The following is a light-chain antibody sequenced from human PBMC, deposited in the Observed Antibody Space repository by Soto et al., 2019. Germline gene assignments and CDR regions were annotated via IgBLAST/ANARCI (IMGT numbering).Light chain of an antibody. CDR1: QSVSSY. CDR2: DAY. CDR3: QQRHLWPIT. V-gene: IGKV3-11*01. J-gene: IGKJ5*01. Sequence: VLSQSPATLSFSPEERATFSFSVIQSVSSYLACYQQKPGQAPRLLIYDAYNRATGIPPRFSGSGSGTDFTLTISSLEPEDSVVYYCQQRHLWPITFGQGTRLDIK.